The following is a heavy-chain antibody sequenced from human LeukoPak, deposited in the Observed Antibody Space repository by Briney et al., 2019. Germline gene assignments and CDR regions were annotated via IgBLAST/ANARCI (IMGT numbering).Heavy chain of an antibody. CDR3: ARRSDYCSSTSCSNYYYYGLDV. Sequence: ASVKVSCEASGYTFTGYYMHWVRQAPGQGLEWMGWINPNSGVTVYAQTFQGRVTLTRDTSISTAYMDLSRLRSDDTAVYYCARRSDYCSSTSCSNYYYYGLDVWGQGTTVTVSS. D-gene: IGHD2-2*01. V-gene: IGHV1-2*02. J-gene: IGHJ6*02. CDR1: GYTFTGYY. CDR2: INPNSGVT.